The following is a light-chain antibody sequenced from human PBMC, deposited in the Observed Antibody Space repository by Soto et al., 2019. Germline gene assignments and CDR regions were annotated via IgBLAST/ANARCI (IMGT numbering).Light chain of an antibody. CDR3: QQYGSSPRT. CDR1: QSVSSSY. CDR2: GAS. J-gene: IGKJ1*01. Sequence: EIVLTQSPGTLSLSPGERATLSCRASQSVSSSYLAWYQQKPGQAPRLLIYGASRRATGIPDRFSGSGSGTVFTLTISRLEPEDFAVDYCQQYGSSPRTFAQGTKVEIK. V-gene: IGKV3-20*01.